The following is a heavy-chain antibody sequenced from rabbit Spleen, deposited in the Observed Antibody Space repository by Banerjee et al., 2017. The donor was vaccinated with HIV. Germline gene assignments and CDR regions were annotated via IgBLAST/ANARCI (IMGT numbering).Heavy chain of an antibody. V-gene: IGHV1S45*01. CDR3: ARGSATMTMVITGYYLNL. CDR2: IYAGSSGST. Sequence: QEQLEESGGGLVKPEGSLTLTCTASGFSFSSSYYMCWVRQAPGKGLECIACIYAGSSGSTYYANWAKGRFTISKTSSTTVTLQMTSLTVADTATYFCARGSATMTMVITGYYLNLWGPGTLVTVS. J-gene: IGHJ4*01. D-gene: IGHD2-1*01. CDR1: GFSFSSSYY.